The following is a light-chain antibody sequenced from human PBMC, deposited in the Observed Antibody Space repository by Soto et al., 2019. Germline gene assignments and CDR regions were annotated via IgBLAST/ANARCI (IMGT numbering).Light chain of an antibody. Sequence: SALEERRSGYESSVPSVTMSLNRSSGDVGTYALVSWYQQHPGKAPKLMIYGVHKRPSGVPDRFSGSQSGNTASLTVSGLQAEDEADYFCSSYAGNNNYVLGTGTKVTVL. CDR2: GVH. CDR1: SGDVGTYAL. V-gene: IGLV2-8*01. CDR3: SSYAGNNNYV. J-gene: IGLJ1*01.